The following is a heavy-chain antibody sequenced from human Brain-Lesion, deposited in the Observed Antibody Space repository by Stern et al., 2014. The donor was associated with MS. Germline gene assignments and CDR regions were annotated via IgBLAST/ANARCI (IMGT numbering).Heavy chain of an antibody. CDR1: GYTFTTYG. CDR3: ARRVYGDYAAYQDL. D-gene: IGHD4-17*01. Sequence: QVQLVQSGGEVKKPGASVKVSCKVSGYTFTTYGISWVRQAPGQGLEWMGWVSAYTGNTNYAPNFQGRVTMTTDTATSTAYMDLRSLRPDDTAIYYCARRVYGDYAAYQDLWGQGTPVTVSS. V-gene: IGHV1-18*04. J-gene: IGHJ5*02. CDR2: VSAYTGNT.